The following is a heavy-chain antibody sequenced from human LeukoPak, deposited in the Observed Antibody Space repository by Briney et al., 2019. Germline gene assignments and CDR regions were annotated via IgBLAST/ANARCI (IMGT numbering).Heavy chain of an antibody. CDR3: ARAPLVPAALYYFDY. Sequence: GRSVRLSCAESGFTFSSYGMHWVRQAPGKGLEWVAVIWYDGSNRYYADSVKGRFTISRDNSKNTLYLQMNSLRAEDTAVYYCARAPLVPAALYYFDYWGQGTLVTVSS. CDR2: IWYDGSNR. D-gene: IGHD2-2*01. J-gene: IGHJ4*02. CDR1: GFTFSSYG. V-gene: IGHV3-33*01.